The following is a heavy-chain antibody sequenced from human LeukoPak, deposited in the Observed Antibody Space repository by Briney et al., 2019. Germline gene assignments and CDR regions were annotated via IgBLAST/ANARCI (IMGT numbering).Heavy chain of an antibody. J-gene: IGHJ4*02. Sequence: PSETLSLTCAVYGGSFSGYYWSWIRQPPGKGLEWIGEINHSGSTNYNPSLKSRVTISVDTSKNQFSLKLNSVTAADTAVYYCARTIPGIAVAGTSPYFDYWGQGTLVTVSS. CDR3: ARTIPGIAVAGTSPYFDY. V-gene: IGHV4-34*01. CDR1: GGSFSGYY. CDR2: INHSGST. D-gene: IGHD6-19*01.